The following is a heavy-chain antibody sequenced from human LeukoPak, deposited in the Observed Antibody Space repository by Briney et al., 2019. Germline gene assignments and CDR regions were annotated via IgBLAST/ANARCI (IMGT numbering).Heavy chain of an antibody. CDR2: TYYRSQWYS. CDR1: VDSVSSNTAD. V-gene: IGHV6-1*01. D-gene: IGHD6-6*01. CDR3: ARSSKAALDY. J-gene: IGHJ4*02. Sequence: SQTLSLTCAMPVDSVSSNTADWNWIRQSPSRGLEWLGRTYYRSQWYSDYAVSVKSRITINPDTSKNQFSLQLNSVTPEDTAGYYSARSSKAALDYWGQGTQVTVSS.